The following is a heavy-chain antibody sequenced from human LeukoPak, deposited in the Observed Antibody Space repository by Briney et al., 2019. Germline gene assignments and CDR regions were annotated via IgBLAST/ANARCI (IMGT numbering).Heavy chain of an antibody. Sequence: SETLSLTCTVSGGSISNSGYYWGWIRQPPGKGLDWIGSIYYSGSTYYNPSLKSRVTISVDTSKTQFSLKLNSVTAADTAVYYCARHTLDYYDSSPYPTNWFDPWGQGTLVTVSS. V-gene: IGHV4-39*01. CDR3: ARHTLDYYDSSPYPTNWFDP. CDR1: GGSISNSGYY. CDR2: IYYSGST. J-gene: IGHJ5*02. D-gene: IGHD3-22*01.